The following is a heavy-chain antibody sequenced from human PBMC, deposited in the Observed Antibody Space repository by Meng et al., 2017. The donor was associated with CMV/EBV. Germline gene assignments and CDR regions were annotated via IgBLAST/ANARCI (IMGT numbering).Heavy chain of an antibody. Sequence: ASVKVSCKASGYTFTSYDINWVRQATGQGLEWMGWMNPNSGHTDYAQKFQGRVTITRNTSISTAYMELSSLRSEDTAVYYCARASSGSYYLNWFDPWGQGTLVTVSS. CDR2: MNPNSGHT. J-gene: IGHJ5*02. CDR3: ARASSGSYYLNWFDP. D-gene: IGHD1-26*01. CDR1: GYTFTSYD. V-gene: IGHV1-8*03.